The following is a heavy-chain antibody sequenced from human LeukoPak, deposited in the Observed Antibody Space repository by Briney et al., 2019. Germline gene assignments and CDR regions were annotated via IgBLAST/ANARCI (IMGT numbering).Heavy chain of an antibody. J-gene: IGHJ4*02. Sequence: ASVKVSCKTSGYTFTGYYMHWLRQAPGQGLEWMGWINPNSGVTKVAQKFQGRVTLTRDTSIGTAFMELRTLRSDDTAVYFCAPTNNLYYYFDYWRQGTLVTVSS. V-gene: IGHV1-2*02. CDR1: GYTFTGYY. CDR2: INPNSGVT. D-gene: IGHD1-1*01. CDR3: APTNNLYYYFDY.